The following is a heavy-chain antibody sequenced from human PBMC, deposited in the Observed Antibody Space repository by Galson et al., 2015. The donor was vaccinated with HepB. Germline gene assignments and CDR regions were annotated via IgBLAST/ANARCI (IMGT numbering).Heavy chain of an antibody. CDR3: AATYYLDSSGHPPLFDYYYYGMDV. CDR1: GGTFSSSV. D-gene: IGHD3-22*01. CDR2: IIPMFDTA. Sequence: SVKVSCKASGGTFSSSVISWVRQAPGQGLEWMGGIIPMFDTANYARRFQGRVTITADKSTSTVHMDLSSLRSDDTAVYYCAATYYLDSSGHPPLFDYYYYGMDVWGQGTTVTVSS. J-gene: IGHJ6*02. V-gene: IGHV1-69*06.